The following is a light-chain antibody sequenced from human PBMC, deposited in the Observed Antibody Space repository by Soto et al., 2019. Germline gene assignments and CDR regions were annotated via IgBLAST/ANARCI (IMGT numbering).Light chain of an antibody. Sequence: DIVMTQSPDSLAVSLGERATINCRSSHSLFFGSNNKNFLSWYQQKPGQPPKLLITWSSTRESGVPDRFTGSGSGTDFSLTITNLQAEDVAVYYCLQYFSTPRTFGQGTRWIS. CDR2: WSS. CDR1: HSLFFGSNNKNF. V-gene: IGKV4-1*01. J-gene: IGKJ1*01. CDR3: LQYFSTPRT.